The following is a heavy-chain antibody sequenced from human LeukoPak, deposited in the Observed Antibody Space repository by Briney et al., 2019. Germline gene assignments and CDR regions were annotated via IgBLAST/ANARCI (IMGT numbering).Heavy chain of an antibody. Sequence: SETLSLTCSVSGYSISSGFYWGWIRQPPGKGLEWIGNIYHSGNTYYNPSLKSRVTISVDTSKSQFSLRLSSVTAADTAVYYCARVTYYDSSVYYNLQSGAFDIWGQGTMVTVSS. D-gene: IGHD3-22*01. CDR3: ARVTYYDSSVYYNLQSGAFDI. V-gene: IGHV4-38-2*01. J-gene: IGHJ3*02. CDR1: GYSISSGFY. CDR2: IYHSGNT.